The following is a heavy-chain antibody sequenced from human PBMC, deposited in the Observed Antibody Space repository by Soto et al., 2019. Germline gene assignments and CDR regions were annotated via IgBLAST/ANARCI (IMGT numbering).Heavy chain of an antibody. V-gene: IGHV4-34*01. CDR1: GGSFSGYY. D-gene: IGHD2-2*01. J-gene: IGHJ4*02. CDR2: INHRGST. CDR3: ERYFYQLPVRAFDY. Sequence: SETLSLTCAVYGGSFSGYYWSWIRQPQGKGQEWIGEINHRGSTNYNPSLKRRVTISVDTYKKQICLKQSTVNAADTAEYYRERYFYQLPVRAFDYWGQGTLVTVSS.